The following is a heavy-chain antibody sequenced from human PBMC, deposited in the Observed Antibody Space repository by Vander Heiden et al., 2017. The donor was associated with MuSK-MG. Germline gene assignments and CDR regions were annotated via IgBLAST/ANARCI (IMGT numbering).Heavy chain of an antibody. V-gene: IGHV4-31*03. Sequence: QVQLQASGPGLVKPSQTLSLTCTVSGGSISSGGYYWSWIGQHPGKGLEWIGYIYYSGSTYYNPSLKSRVTISVDTSKNQFSLKLSSVTAADTAVYYCAREAPMVRGEDWFDPWGQGTLVTVSS. D-gene: IGHD3-10*01. CDR1: GGSISSGGYY. CDR2: IYYSGST. CDR3: AREAPMVRGEDWFDP. J-gene: IGHJ5*02.